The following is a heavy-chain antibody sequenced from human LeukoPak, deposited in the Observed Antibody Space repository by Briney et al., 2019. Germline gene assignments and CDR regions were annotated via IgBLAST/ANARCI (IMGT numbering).Heavy chain of an antibody. CDR1: GFTFSSYG. V-gene: IGHV3-30*18. D-gene: IGHD5-12*01. J-gene: IGHJ4*02. CDR3: ANTPLGGIVATKSYYYFDY. CDR2: ISYDGSNK. Sequence: PGGSLRLSCAASGFTFSSYGMHWVRQAPGKGLEWVAVISYDGSNKYYADSVKGRFTISRDNSKNTLYLQMNSLRAEDTAVYYCANTPLGGIVATKSYYYFDYWGQGTLVTVSS.